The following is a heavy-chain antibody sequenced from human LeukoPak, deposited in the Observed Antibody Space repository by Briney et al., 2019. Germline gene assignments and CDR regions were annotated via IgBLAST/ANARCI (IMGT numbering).Heavy chain of an antibody. CDR2: IYTSGST. CDR1: GGSNSSYY. J-gene: IGHJ4*02. CDR3: ARGMTGYVVDY. D-gene: IGHD5-12*01. Sequence: SETLSLTCTASGGSNSSYYWSWIRQPPGKGLEWIGYIYTSGSTNYNPSLKSRVTISVDTSKNQFSLKLSSVTAADTAVYYCARGMTGYVVDYWGQGTLVTVSS. V-gene: IGHV4-4*09.